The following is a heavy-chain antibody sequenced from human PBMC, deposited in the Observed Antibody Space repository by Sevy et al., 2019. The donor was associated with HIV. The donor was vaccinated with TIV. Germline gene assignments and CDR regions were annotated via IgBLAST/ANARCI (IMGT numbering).Heavy chain of an antibody. D-gene: IGHD3-9*01. CDR1: GFALRTYA. J-gene: IGHJ4*02. V-gene: IGHV3-30-3*01. CDR3: ARGPEWELTSFLSH. Sequence: GGSLRLSCAASGFALRTYAFHWVRQAPGRGLEWVGLISSNGDNAFYANSVRGRFTISRDNSMNTLYLELNNLTPDDTAVYYWARGPEWELTSFLSHWGQGTLVTVSS. CDR2: ISSNGDNA.